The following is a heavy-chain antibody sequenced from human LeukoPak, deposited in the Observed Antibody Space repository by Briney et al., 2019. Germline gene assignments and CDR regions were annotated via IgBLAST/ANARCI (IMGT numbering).Heavy chain of an antibody. D-gene: IGHD2-21*02. CDR1: GFSFSTYG. CDR3: ARDYCGGDCYTPPIGFNY. CDR2: IWYDGSKA. J-gene: IGHJ4*02. Sequence: GGSLRLSCAASGFSFSTYGMHWVRQAPGKGLEWVAVIWYDGSKAYYADSVTGRFTISRDNSNNRVYLQMNSLRAEDTAVYYCARDYCGGDCYTPPIGFNYWGQGTLVTVSS. V-gene: IGHV3-33*01.